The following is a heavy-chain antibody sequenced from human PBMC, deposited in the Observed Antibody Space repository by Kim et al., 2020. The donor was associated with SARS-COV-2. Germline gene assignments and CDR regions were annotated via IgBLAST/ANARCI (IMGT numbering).Heavy chain of an antibody. Sequence: SGKGRFTISRDNSKNTLYLQMNSLRAEDTAVYYCARGDCDSTSCYTIDYWGRGTLVTVSS. CDR3: ARGDCDSTSCYTIDY. J-gene: IGHJ4*02. D-gene: IGHD2-2*02. V-gene: IGHV3-23*01.